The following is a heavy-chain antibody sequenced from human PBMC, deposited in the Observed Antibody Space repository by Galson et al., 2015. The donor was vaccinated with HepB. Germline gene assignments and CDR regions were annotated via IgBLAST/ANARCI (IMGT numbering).Heavy chain of an antibody. CDR1: GYTFTSYG. CDR3: ARGGYYDSIGYYYPDHYFDY. CDR2: ISAYNGNT. Sequence: SVKVSCKASGYTFTSYGISWVRQAPGQGLEWMGWISAYNGNTNYAQKLQGRVTMTTDTSTSTAYMEMRSLRSDDTAVYYCARGGYYDSIGYYYPDHYFDYWGQGTLFTVSS. D-gene: IGHD3-22*01. V-gene: IGHV1-18*04. J-gene: IGHJ4*02.